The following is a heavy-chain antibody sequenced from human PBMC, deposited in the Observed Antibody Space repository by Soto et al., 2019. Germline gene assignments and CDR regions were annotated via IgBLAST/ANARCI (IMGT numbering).Heavy chain of an antibody. CDR1: GFTFSSYA. CDR3: ATFGGIAAAGAIDP. V-gene: IGHV3-23*01. J-gene: IGHJ5*02. Sequence: EVQLLESGGGLVQPGGSLRLSCAASGFTFSSYAMSWVRQAPGKGLEWVSAISGSGGSTYYADSVKGRFTISSDNSKNTLYLQMNSLRAEDTAVYYCATFGGIAAAGAIDPWGQGTLVTVSS. CDR2: ISGSGGST. D-gene: IGHD6-13*01.